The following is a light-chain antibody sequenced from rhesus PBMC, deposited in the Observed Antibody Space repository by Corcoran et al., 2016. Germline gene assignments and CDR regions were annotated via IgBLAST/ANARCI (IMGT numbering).Light chain of an antibody. J-gene: IGKJ4*01. V-gene: IGKV1-44*03. CDR3: QQHNSHPPN. CDR2: AAS. Sequence: DIQMTQSPSSLSASVGDRVTITCRASQTISSYLAWYQQKPGKVPKLLIYAASTFHSGVPSRFSGSGSGTDFTLTISSLQPEDFATYYCQQHNSHPPNFGGGTKVELK. CDR1: QTISSY.